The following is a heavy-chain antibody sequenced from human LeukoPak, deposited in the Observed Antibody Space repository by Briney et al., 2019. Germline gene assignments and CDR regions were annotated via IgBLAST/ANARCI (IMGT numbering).Heavy chain of an antibody. CDR2: ISSSSSII. J-gene: IGHJ6*03. Sequence: GGSLRLSCTASGFTFSKYNMNWVRQAPGKGLEWVSYISSSSSIIYYADSVKGRFTISRDNAKNSLFLQMNSLRAEDTAVYYCARHKGWLRSSQYYYYYMDVWGKGTTVTVSS. CDR3: ARHKGWLRSSQYYYYYMDV. V-gene: IGHV3-48*01. D-gene: IGHD5-12*01. CDR1: GFTFSKYN.